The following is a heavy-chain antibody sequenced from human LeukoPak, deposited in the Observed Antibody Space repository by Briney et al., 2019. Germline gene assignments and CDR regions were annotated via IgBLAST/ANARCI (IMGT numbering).Heavy chain of an antibody. CDR2: IKQEDGSEK. CDR1: GFTFSSYW. J-gene: IGHJ4*02. V-gene: IGHV3-7*05. CDR3: ARVSGRYGGAFDN. D-gene: IGHD1-26*01. Sequence: PGGSLRLSCAASGFTFSSYWMSWVRQAPGKGLEWVANIKQEDGSEKYYVDSVKGRFTIPRDNAKNSLYLQMNSLRAEDTAVYYCARVSGRYGGAFDNWGQGTLVTVSS.